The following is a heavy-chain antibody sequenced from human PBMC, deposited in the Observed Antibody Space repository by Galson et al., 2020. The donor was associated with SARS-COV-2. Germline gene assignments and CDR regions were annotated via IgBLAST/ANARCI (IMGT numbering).Heavy chain of an antibody. CDR2: MSYDGRNK. V-gene: IGHV3-30*18. D-gene: IGHD2-2*01. CDR3: AKDMMSRTSHDYMDV. Sequence: GESLKISCAASGFTFSNYGMHWVRQAPGRGLELVAVMSYDGRNKYYADSVKGRFTISRDKSKNTLYLQMDSLRAEDTAVYYCAKDMMSRTSHDYMDVWGKGTTVTVSS. J-gene: IGHJ6*03. CDR1: GFTFSNYG.